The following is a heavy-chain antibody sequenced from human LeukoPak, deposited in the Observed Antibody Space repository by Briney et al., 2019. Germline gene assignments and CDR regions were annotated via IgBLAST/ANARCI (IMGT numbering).Heavy chain of an antibody. D-gene: IGHD3-10*01. CDR3: ARDPSGLLWFGEFQNWFHP. J-gene: IGHJ5*02. V-gene: IGHV1-69*05. CDR2: IIPIVGTA. CDR1: GGTFSSYA. Sequence: KVSCKASGGTFSSYAISWVRQAPGQGLEWMGRIIPIVGTANNAQKFQGRVTITTDESTSSAYMELSSLRSEDTAVYYCARDPSGLLWFGEFQNWFHPWGQGTLVTVSS.